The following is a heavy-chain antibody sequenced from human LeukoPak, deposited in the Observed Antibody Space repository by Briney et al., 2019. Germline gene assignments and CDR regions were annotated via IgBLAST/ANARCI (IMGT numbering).Heavy chain of an antibody. D-gene: IGHD2-15*01. CDR2: ISAYNGNT. J-gene: IGHJ4*02. Sequence: ASVKVSCKASGYTFTSYGISWVRQAPGQGLEWMGWISAYNGNTNYAQKLQGRVTMTTDTSTSTAYMELRSLRSDDTAVYYCARADIIVVAGATPVGSAFEYWGQGTLITVS. CDR3: ARADIIVVAGATPVGSAFEY. CDR1: GYTFTSYG. V-gene: IGHV1-18*01.